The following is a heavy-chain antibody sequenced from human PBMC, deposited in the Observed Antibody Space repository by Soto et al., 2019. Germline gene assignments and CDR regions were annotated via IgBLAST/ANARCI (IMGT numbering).Heavy chain of an antibody. CDR3: AREAAGIGVGWFDP. CDR1: GFTFSSYW. Sequence: EVQPVESGGGLVQPGGSLRLSCAASGFTFSSYWMSWVRQAPGKGLEWVANIKQDGSEKYYVDSVKGRFTISRDNAKNSLYLQMNSLRAEDTAVYYCAREAAGIGVGWFDPWGQGTLVTVSS. CDR2: IKQDGSEK. V-gene: IGHV3-7*03. D-gene: IGHD6-13*01. J-gene: IGHJ5*02.